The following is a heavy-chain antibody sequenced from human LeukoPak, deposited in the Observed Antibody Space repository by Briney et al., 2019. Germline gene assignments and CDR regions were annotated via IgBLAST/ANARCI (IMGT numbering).Heavy chain of an antibody. Sequence: GASVKVSRKASGYTFTSYGISWVRQAPGQGLEWMGWISAYNGNTNYAQKLQGRVTMTTDTSTSTAYMELRSLRSDDTAVYYCARDSGYCSGGSCYFDAFDYWGQGTLVTVSS. D-gene: IGHD2-15*01. CDR2: ISAYNGNT. CDR3: ARDSGYCSGGSCYFDAFDY. J-gene: IGHJ4*02. V-gene: IGHV1-18*01. CDR1: GYTFTSYG.